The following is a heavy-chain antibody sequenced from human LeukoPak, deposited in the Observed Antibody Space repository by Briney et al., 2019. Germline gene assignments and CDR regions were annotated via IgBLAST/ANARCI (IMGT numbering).Heavy chain of an antibody. CDR2: IYHSGST. CDR3: AISGNLDFWGGSDQGEYFQH. V-gene: IGHV4-4*02. Sequence: SETLSLTCAVSGGSISSSNWWSWVRQPPGKGLEWIGEIYHSGSTNYNPSLKSRVTISVDTSKNQFSLKLSSVTAADTAVYYCAISGNLDFWGGSDQGEYFQHWGQGTLVTVSS. CDR1: GGSISSSNW. J-gene: IGHJ1*01. D-gene: IGHD3-3*01.